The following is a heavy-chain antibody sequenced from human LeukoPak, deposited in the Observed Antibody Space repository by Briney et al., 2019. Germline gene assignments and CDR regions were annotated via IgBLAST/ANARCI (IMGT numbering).Heavy chain of an antibody. V-gene: IGHV3-30*14. Sequence: GGSLRLSCAASGFTFSSYAMHWVRQAPGKGLEWVAVISYDGSNKYYADSVKGRFTISRDNSKNTLYLQINSLGADDTAVYYCARAVGGTYGMDVWGQGTTVTVSS. D-gene: IGHD6-25*01. CDR3: ARAVGGTYGMDV. CDR2: ISYDGSNK. CDR1: GFTFSSYA. J-gene: IGHJ6*02.